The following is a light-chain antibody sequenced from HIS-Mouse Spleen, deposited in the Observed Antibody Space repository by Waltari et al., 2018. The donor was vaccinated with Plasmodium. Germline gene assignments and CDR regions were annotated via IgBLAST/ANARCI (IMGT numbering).Light chain of an antibody. Sequence: DIVLTQSPAPLSLSPRERATLSCSASQSVSSYLAWYQQKPGQAPRLLIYDASNRATGIPARFSGRGSGTDFTLNISSLEPEDFAVYYWQQRSNWLTFGGGTKVEIK. CDR2: DAS. V-gene: IGKV3-11*01. CDR3: QQRSNWLT. J-gene: IGKJ4*01. CDR1: QSVSSY.